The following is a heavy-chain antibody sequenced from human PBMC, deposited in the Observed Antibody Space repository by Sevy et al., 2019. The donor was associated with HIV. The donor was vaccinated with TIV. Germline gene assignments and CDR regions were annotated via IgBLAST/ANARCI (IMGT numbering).Heavy chain of an antibody. D-gene: IGHD3-16*01. V-gene: IGHV3-7*01. CDR3: AREMMIPAYDY. Sequence: GGSLRLSCAASGFTFSSYWMSWVRQAPGKGLEWVANVKQDGSEKDYVDSVKGRFTISRDNAKNSLYLQMNSLRAEDTAVYYCAREMMIPAYDYWGQGTLVTVSS. CDR2: VKQDGSEK. CDR1: GFTFSSYW. J-gene: IGHJ4*02.